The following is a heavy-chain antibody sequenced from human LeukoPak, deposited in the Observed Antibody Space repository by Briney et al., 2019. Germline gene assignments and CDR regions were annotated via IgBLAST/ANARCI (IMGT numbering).Heavy chain of an antibody. CDR3: ARALAGYSSF. Sequence: GGSLRLSCAASGFTFSSSAMSWVRQAPGKGLEWVSSISGSGSGGSTYYADSVKGRFTISRDNAKNSLYLQMNSLRAEDTAVYYCARALAGYSSFWGQGTLVTVSS. J-gene: IGHJ4*02. CDR2: ISGSGSGGST. D-gene: IGHD6-19*01. CDR1: GFTFSSSA. V-gene: IGHV3-23*01.